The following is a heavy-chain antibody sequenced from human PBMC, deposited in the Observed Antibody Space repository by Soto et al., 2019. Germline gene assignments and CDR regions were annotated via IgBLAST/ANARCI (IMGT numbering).Heavy chain of an antibody. CDR1: GFTFSDHY. V-gene: IGHV3-72*01. CDR2: TRNKANSYTT. D-gene: IGHD4-17*01. CDR3: ARTDPTTVIHMDV. J-gene: IGHJ6*02. Sequence: EVQLVESGGGLVQPGGSLRLSCAASGFTFSDHYMDWVRQAPGKGLEWVGRTRNKANSYTTEYAASVKGRFTISRDDSRNSLYMQMNSLKTEDTAVYYCARTDPTTVIHMDVWGQGTTVTVSS.